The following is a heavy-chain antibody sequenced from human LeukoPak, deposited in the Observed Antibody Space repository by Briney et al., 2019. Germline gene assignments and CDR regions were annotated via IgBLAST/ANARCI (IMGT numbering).Heavy chain of an antibody. CDR1: GYSISSGYY. Sequence: SETLSLTCAVSGYSISSGYYWGWIRQPPGKGLEWIGSIYHSGSTYYNPSLKSRVTISVDTSKNQFSLKLSSVTAADTAVYYCARDPGAYFDWLLPIDYWGQGTLVTVSS. V-gene: IGHV4-38-2*02. CDR3: ARDPGAYFDWLLPIDY. CDR2: IYHSGST. D-gene: IGHD3-9*01. J-gene: IGHJ4*02.